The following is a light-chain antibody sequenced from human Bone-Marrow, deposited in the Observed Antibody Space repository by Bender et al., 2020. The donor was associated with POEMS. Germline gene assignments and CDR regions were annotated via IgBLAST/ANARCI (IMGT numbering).Light chain of an antibody. CDR1: TSDVGSYTL. CDR2: EDD. J-gene: IGLJ2*01. CDR3: CSYSISSTLV. Sequence: QSALTQPASVSGSPGQSITISCTGTTSDVGSYTLVSWYQQHPGKVPQLILYEDDKRPSGVSYRFSGSRSGNKASLIIYGLQAEDEADYYCCSYSISSTLVFGGGTTLTVL. V-gene: IGLV2-23*01.